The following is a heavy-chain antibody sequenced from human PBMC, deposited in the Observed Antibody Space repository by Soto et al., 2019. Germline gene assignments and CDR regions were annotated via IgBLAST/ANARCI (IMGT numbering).Heavy chain of an antibody. V-gene: IGHV4-39*01. CDR1: GVSVSSSSYY. Sequence: SETLSLTCPVSGVSVSSSSYYWDWIRQPPGKGLEWIGNIFHSGTSYNPSLKSRVTISVDTSENQFSLKLSSVTAADTAVYYCARRVRGGYYGMDVWGQGTTVTVSS. D-gene: IGHD3-10*01. CDR2: IFHSGT. J-gene: IGHJ6*02. CDR3: ARRVRGGYYGMDV.